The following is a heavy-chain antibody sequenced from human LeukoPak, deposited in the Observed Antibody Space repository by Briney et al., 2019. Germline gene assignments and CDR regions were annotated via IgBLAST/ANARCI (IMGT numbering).Heavy chain of an antibody. D-gene: IGHD3-10*01. Sequence: GGSLRLSCAASGFTFSSYAMHWVRQAPGKGLEWVAVISYDGSNKYYADSVKGRFTISRDNSKNTLYLQMNSLRAEDTAVYYCASLGGVLWFGVSLHFDYWGQGTLVTVSS. CDR1: GFTFSSYA. CDR3: ASLGGVLWFGVSLHFDY. V-gene: IGHV3-30-3*01. CDR2: ISYDGSNK. J-gene: IGHJ4*02.